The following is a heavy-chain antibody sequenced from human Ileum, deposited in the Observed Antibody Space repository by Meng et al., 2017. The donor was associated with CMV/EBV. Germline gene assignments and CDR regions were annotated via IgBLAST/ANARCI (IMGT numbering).Heavy chain of an antibody. CDR3: ARDGLSGRYFDY. J-gene: IGHJ4*02. CDR1: GNTFTSHN. V-gene: IGHV7-4-1*02. Sequence: QVQLVQSGSEVKKPWATVTVSCKASGNTFTSHNIIWVRQAPGQGPEWMGWIDTSTGNPTYAQGFIGRFVFFFDMSVSTTYVQISSLKAEDTAVYYCARDGLSGRYFDYWGQGALVTVSS. CDR2: IDTSTGNP. D-gene: IGHD3-3*01.